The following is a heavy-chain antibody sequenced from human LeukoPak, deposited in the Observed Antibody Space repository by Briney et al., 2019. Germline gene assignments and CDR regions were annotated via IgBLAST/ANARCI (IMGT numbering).Heavy chain of an antibody. V-gene: IGHV4-31*03. J-gene: IGHJ4*02. Sequence: NPSETLSLTCTVSGGSISSGGYYWSWIRQHPGKGLEWIGYIYYSGSTYYNPSLKSRVTISVDTSKNQFSLKLGSVTAADTAVYYCARSPTVTNLEYWGQGTLVTVSS. CDR1: GGSISSGGYY. D-gene: IGHD4-17*01. CDR2: IYYSGST. CDR3: ARSPTVTNLEY.